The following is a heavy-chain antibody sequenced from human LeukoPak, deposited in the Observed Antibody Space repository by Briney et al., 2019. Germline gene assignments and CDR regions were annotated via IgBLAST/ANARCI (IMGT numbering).Heavy chain of an antibody. CDR3: ARKDGDY. CDR1: GASITSFH. Sequence: KPSETLSLTCTVSGASITSFHWTWIRQPAGKGLEWIGLIYSSGSTIYNPSLQSRAAMSVDMTKNQLSLKLSSVTAADTAMYYCARKDGDYWGQGTLVTVSS. J-gene: IGHJ4*02. V-gene: IGHV4-4*07. CDR2: IYSSGST. D-gene: IGHD6-6*01.